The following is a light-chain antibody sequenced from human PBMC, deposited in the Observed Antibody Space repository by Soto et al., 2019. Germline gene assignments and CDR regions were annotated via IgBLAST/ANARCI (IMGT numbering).Light chain of an antibody. CDR1: QSLLHSNGYIY. CDR3: MQALQTPPT. CDR2: LAY. J-gene: IGKJ2*01. V-gene: IGKV2-28*01. Sequence: DIVMTQSPLSLPVTPGEPASISCRSSQSLLHSNGYIYLDWYVQRPGQSPQLLIYLAYNRASGVPDRFSGSASGKDFTLEISRVEAEDVGVYYCMQALQTPPTFGQGAKLEIK.